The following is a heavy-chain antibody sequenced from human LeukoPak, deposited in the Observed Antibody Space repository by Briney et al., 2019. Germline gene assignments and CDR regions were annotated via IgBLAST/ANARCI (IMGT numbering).Heavy chain of an antibody. Sequence: SETLSLTCTVSGGSISSSSYYWGWIRQPPGKGLEWIGEINHSGSTNYNPSLKSRVTISVDTSKNQFSLKLSSVTAADTAVYYCAREPAMVTNWFDPWGQGTLVTVSS. D-gene: IGHD5-18*01. CDR2: INHSGST. CDR3: AREPAMVTNWFDP. CDR1: GGSISSSSYY. J-gene: IGHJ5*02. V-gene: IGHV4-39*07.